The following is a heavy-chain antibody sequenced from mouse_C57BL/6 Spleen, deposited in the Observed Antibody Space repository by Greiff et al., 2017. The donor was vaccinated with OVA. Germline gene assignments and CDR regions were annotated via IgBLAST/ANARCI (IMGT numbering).Heavy chain of an antibody. CDR1: GYTFTSYW. Sequence: QVQLQQPGAELVKPGASVKMSCKASGYTFTSYWITWVKQRPGQGLEWIGDIYPGSGSTNYNEKFKSKATLTVDTSSSTAYMQLSSLTSEDSAVYYCARGGTLRLGFAYWGQGTLVTVSA. J-gene: IGHJ3*01. V-gene: IGHV1-55*01. D-gene: IGHD3-2*02. CDR3: ARGGTLRLGFAY. CDR2: IYPGSGST.